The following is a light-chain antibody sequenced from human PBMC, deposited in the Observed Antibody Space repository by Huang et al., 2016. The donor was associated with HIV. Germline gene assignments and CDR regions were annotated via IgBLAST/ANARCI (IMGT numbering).Light chain of an antibody. CDR2: GES. CDR3: QQYNNWPLT. CDR1: QSVSSK. V-gene: IGKV3-15*01. J-gene: IGKJ1*01. Sequence: EIVMTQSPATLSVSPGERATLSCRASQSVSSKLAWYKQKPGQAPRLLIYGESTRATGIPARFSGSGSGTEFSLTISSLQSEDFALYYCQQYNNWPLTFGQGTKVEIK.